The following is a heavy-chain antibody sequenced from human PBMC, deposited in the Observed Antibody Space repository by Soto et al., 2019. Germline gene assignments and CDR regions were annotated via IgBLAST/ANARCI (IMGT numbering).Heavy chain of an antibody. CDR1: GFTFSTYG. CDR2: IKLVGSEK. Sequence: GGSLRLSCAALGFTFSTYGMSGFRQAPGKGLEGVANIKLVGSEKYYVDSLKGRFTISRDNAKNSLYLQMNSLRAEDTAVYDCARVPWGGVSGPTLYYSGMDVWGQGTTVTVSS. D-gene: IGHD1-7*01. V-gene: IGHV3-7*01. CDR3: ARVPWGGVSGPTLYYSGMDV. J-gene: IGHJ6*02.